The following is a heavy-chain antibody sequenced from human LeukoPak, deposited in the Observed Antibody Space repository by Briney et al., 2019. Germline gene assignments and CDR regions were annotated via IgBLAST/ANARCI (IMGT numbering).Heavy chain of an antibody. D-gene: IGHD3-3*01. CDR1: GYTFTSYD. CDR2: MNPNSGNT. J-gene: IGHJ2*01. Sequence: GASVKVSCKASGYTFTSYDINWVRQATGQGLEWMGWMNPNSGNTGYAQKFQGRVTITRNTSISTAYTELSSLRSEDTAVYYCARRNTIFGLYWYFDLWGRGTLVTVSS. V-gene: IGHV1-8*03. CDR3: ARRNTIFGLYWYFDL.